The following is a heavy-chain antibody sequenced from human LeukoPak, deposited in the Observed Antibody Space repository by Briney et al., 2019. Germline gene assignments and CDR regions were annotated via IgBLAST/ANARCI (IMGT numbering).Heavy chain of an antibody. CDR3: ARPSGSYILLDAFDM. D-gene: IGHD1-26*01. CDR1: GYTFTDDL. Sequence: GASVKVSCEASGYTFTDDLIHWVRHAPAEGLEWMGWIILNIGGTHYAQKLWGRVTLSRETSLSTYYIELSRLRSDDTAVYYCARPSGSYILLDAFDMWGQGTTVTVSS. V-gene: IGHV1-2*02. J-gene: IGHJ3*02. CDR2: IILNIGGT.